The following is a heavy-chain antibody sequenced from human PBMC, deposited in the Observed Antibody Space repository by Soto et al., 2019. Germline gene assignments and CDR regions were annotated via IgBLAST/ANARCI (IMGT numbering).Heavy chain of an antibody. CDR3: VRVFGSIDY. J-gene: IGHJ4*02. CDR2: MNPKSGYT. V-gene: IGHV1-8*01. Sequence: ASVKVSCKASGYTFTTYDINWLRQATGQRLEWVGWMNPKSGYTGFAQNFQGRLSMTRDTSISTAYMELSSLRSEDTAVYYCVRVFGSIDYWGQGTLVTVSS. CDR1: GYTFTTYD. D-gene: IGHD3-10*02.